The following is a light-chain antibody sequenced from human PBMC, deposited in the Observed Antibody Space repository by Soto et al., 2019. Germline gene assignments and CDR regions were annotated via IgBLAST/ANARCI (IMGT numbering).Light chain of an antibody. V-gene: IGKV3D-7*01. CDR3: QQDYDLPIT. CDR2: GAS. J-gene: IGKJ5*01. CDR1: QRLSSST. Sequence: IVITQSPATLSVSLGERATLSCSPRQRLSSSTLACYQQKPAQAPRLLISGASTRATGIPARFSGSGSATQFTLTISSLQPEDFAVYYCQQDYDLPITFGQGTRLEIK.